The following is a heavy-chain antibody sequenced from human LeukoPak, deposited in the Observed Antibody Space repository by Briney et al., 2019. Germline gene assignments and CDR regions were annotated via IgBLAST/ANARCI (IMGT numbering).Heavy chain of an antibody. CDR3: ARGGYSYGYDY. Sequence: GGSLRLSCAASGFTLRTYWMHWVRQAPGKGLVWVSHINTDGSSTSYADSVKGRFTISRGNAKNTLYLRMNSLRAEDTAVYYCARGGYSYGYDYWGQGTLVTVSS. D-gene: IGHD5-18*01. CDR2: INTDGSST. V-gene: IGHV3-74*01. CDR1: GFTLRTYW. J-gene: IGHJ4*02.